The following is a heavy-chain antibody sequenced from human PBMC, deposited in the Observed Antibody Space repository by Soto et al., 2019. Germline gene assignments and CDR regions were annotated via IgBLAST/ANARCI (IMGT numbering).Heavy chain of an antibody. Sequence: ASVKVSCKTSGYTCTDYYTHWVRQAPGQGRGRMGWMNPKSGGAYFAQKFQGRVTLTRDTSIGTAYIEVSSLTSDDTAVYCCTSENIENSVGLYDDSDIWGQGIMVTVSS. V-gene: IGHV1-2*02. J-gene: IGHJ3*02. CDR2: MNPKSGGA. CDR1: GYTCTDYY. CDR3: TSENIENSVGLYDDSDI. D-gene: IGHD3-22*01.